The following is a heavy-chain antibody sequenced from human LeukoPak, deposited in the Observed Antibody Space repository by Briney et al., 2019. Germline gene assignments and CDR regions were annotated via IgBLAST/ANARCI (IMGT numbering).Heavy chain of an antibody. CDR3: ARERGGSYYAFDY. CDR1: GDSISSSY. V-gene: IGHV4-4*07. Sequence: YPSETLSHTCTVSGDSISSSYWSWIRQSAGKGLEYIGRIYTSGSANYNPSLKSRVTMSVDTSKDQFSLRLSSVTAADTAMYYCARERGGSYYAFDYWGQGTLVTVSS. D-gene: IGHD2-15*01. J-gene: IGHJ4*02. CDR2: IYTSGSA.